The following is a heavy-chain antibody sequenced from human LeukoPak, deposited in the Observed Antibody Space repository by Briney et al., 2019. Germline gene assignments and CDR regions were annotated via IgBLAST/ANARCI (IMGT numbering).Heavy chain of an antibody. V-gene: IGHV3-7*01. Sequence: GGSLRLSCAASGFTFSSYWMTWVRQAPGKGLEWVANINEDGGGRYYVDSVKGRFTISRDNAKNSVHLQMNSLRAEDTAIYYCARGSAAVGQELDYWGQGTLVTVSS. CDR3: ARGSAAVGQELDY. CDR2: INEDGGGR. J-gene: IGHJ4*02. CDR1: GFTFSSYW. D-gene: IGHD6-13*01.